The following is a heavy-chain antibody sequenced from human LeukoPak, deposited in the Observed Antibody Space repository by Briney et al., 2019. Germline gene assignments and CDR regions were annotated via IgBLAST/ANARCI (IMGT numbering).Heavy chain of an antibody. CDR1: GYTFTSYA. CDR3: AREKLAAAGTFDY. Sequence: GASVKVSCKASGYTFTSYAMHWERQAPGQRLEWMGWINAGNGNTKYSQKFQGRVTITRDTSASTAYMELSSLRSEDTAVYYCAREKLAAAGTFDYWGQGTLVTVSS. V-gene: IGHV1-3*01. J-gene: IGHJ4*02. D-gene: IGHD6-13*01. CDR2: INAGNGNT.